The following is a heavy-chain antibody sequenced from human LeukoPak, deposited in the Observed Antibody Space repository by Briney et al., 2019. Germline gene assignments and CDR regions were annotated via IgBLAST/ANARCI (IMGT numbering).Heavy chain of an antibody. CDR1: GFTFSSYS. J-gene: IGHJ4*02. CDR3: ARRDGYKIPYIDY. V-gene: IGHV4-39*01. D-gene: IGHD5-24*01. CDR2: IYYSGST. Sequence: GSLRLSCAASGFTFSSYSMNWIRQPPGKGLEWIGSIYYSGSTYYNPSLKSRVTISVDTSKNQFSLKLSSVTAADTAVYYCARRDGYKIPYIDYWGQGTLVTVSS.